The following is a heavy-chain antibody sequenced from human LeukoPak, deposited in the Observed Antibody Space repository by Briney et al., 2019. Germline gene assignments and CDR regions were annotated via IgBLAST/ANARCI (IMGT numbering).Heavy chain of an antibody. Sequence: SGTLSLTCAVSGGSISSSNWWSWVRQPPGKGLEWIGEIYHSGSTNYNPSLKSRVTISVDKSKNQFSLKLSSVTAADTAVYYCARDRRGYDFWSGYYTRGHFDYWGQGTLVTVSS. V-gene: IGHV4-4*02. CDR3: ARDRRGYDFWSGYYTRGHFDY. CDR2: IYHSGST. CDR1: GGSISSSNW. J-gene: IGHJ4*02. D-gene: IGHD3-3*01.